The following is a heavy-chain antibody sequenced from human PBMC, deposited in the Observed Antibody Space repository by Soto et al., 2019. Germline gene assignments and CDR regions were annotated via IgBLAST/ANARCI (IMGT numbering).Heavy chain of an antibody. Sequence: RASVKVSCKASGGTFSSYAISWVRQAPGQGLEWMGGIIPIFGTANYAQKFQGRVTITADESTSTAYMELSSLRSEDTAVYYCARRSRYCSGGSCYRWFDPWGQGTLVTVSS. V-gene: IGHV1-69*13. D-gene: IGHD2-15*01. CDR1: GGTFSSYA. J-gene: IGHJ5*02. CDR3: ARRSRYCSGGSCYRWFDP. CDR2: IIPIFGTA.